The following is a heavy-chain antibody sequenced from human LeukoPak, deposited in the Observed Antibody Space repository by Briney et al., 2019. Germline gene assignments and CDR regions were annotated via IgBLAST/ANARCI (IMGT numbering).Heavy chain of an antibody. CDR3: ASSEMATMVFDY. CDR2: ISYDGSNK. D-gene: IGHD5-24*01. J-gene: IGHJ4*02. Sequence: GGSLRLSCAASGFTFSSYAMHWVRQAPGKGLEWVAVISYDGSNKYYADSVKGRFTISRDNSKNTLYLQMNSLRAEDTAVYYCASSEMATMVFDYWGQGTLVTVSS. CDR1: GFTFSSYA. V-gene: IGHV3-30*04.